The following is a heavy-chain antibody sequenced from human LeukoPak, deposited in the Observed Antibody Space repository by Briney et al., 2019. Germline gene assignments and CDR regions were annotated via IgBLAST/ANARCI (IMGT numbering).Heavy chain of an antibody. CDR1: GYTFTSYY. CDR3: ATTREYYYDSSGYR. D-gene: IGHD3-22*01. J-gene: IGHJ4*02. CDR2: FDPEDGET. V-gene: IGHV1-24*01. Sequence: GASVKVSCKASGYTFTSYYMHWVRQAPGQGLEWMGGFDPEDGETIYAQKFQGRVTMTEDTSTDTAYMELSSLRSEDTAVYYCATTREYYYDSSGYRWGQGTLVTVSS.